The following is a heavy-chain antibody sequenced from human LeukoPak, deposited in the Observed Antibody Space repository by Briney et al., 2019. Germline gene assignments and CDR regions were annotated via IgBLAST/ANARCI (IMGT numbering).Heavy chain of an antibody. J-gene: IGHJ4*02. V-gene: IGHV3-23*01. CDR1: GFTFDDYA. Sequence: GRSLRLSCAASGFTFDDYAMHWVRQAPGKGLEWVSAISGSGGSTYYADSVKGRFTISRDNFKNTLYLQMNSLRAEDTAVYYCAKASSGSDYWGQGTLVTVSS. CDR2: ISGSGGST. D-gene: IGHD6-19*01. CDR3: AKASSGSDY.